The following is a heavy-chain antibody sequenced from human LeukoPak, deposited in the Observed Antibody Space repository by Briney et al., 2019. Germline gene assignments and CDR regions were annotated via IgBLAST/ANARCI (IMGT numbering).Heavy chain of an antibody. J-gene: IGHJ5*02. Sequence: SETLSLTCAVYGGSFSGYYWSWIRQPPGKGLEWIGEINHSGSTNYNPSLKSRVTISVDTSKNQFSLKLSSVTAADTAVYYCARRIAAQRSDPWGQGTLVTVSS. CDR2: INHSGST. D-gene: IGHD6-13*01. CDR1: GGSFSGYY. V-gene: IGHV4-34*01. CDR3: ARRIAAQRSDP.